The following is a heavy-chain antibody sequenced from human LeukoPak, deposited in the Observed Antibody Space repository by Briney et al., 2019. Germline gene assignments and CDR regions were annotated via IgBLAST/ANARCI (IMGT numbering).Heavy chain of an antibody. D-gene: IGHD1-1*01. CDR1: GFTFTNAW. CDR2: IFSKTDGGAT. CDR3: TDWDAARFDY. J-gene: IGHJ4*02. Sequence: GSLRLSCAASGFTFTNAWVNWVRQPPGKVLEWVGRIFSKTDGGATDYAAPVKGRSIISRDDSKNTLYLQMNSLQTEDTAVYYCTDWDAARFDYWGQGSLVTVSS. V-gene: IGHV3-15*01.